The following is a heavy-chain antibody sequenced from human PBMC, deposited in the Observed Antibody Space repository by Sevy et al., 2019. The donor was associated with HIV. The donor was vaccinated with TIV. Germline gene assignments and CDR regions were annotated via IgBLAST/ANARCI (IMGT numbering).Heavy chain of an antibody. V-gene: IGHV4-59*01. J-gene: IGHJ4*02. CDR2: IYYTGST. D-gene: IGHD3-22*01. Sequence: SETLSLTCTVSGGSIGSYYWSWIRQPPGKGLEWIGFIYYTGSTNYNPSLKSRVTISLDTSKIQFTLKLSSVTAADTAVYYCARGYYDSSGYYPNYYFHYWGQRTLVTVSS. CDR3: ARGYYDSSGYYPNYYFHY. CDR1: GGSIGSYY.